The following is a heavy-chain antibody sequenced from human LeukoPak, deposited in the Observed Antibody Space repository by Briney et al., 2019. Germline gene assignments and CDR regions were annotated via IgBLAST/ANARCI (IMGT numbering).Heavy chain of an antibody. D-gene: IGHD1-26*01. CDR1: GFTFSSYA. V-gene: IGHV3-48*03. CDR2: INSGGSAI. J-gene: IGHJ4*02. Sequence: GGSLRLSCAASGFTFSSYAMSWVRQAPGKGLEWVSYINSGGSAIYYADSVKGRFTISRDNAKNSLYLQMNSLRADDTAVYYCARGGSYVHYWGQGTLVTVSS. CDR3: ARGGSYVHY.